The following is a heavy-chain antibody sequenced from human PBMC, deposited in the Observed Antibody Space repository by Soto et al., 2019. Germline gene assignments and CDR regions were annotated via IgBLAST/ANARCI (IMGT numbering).Heavy chain of an antibody. CDR1: GGSISSYY. J-gene: IGHJ3*02. D-gene: IGHD4-17*01. V-gene: IGHV4-59*01. CDR3: ASWTTVTTERFNAFDI. CDR2: IYYSGST. Sequence: QVQLQESGPGLVKPSETLSLTCTVSGGSISSYYWSWIRQPPGKGLEWIGYIYYSGSTNYNPSLKSRVTISVEPSKHQSSLKLSSVPAADPALYYCASWTTVTTERFNAFDIRVQGTMGTVSA.